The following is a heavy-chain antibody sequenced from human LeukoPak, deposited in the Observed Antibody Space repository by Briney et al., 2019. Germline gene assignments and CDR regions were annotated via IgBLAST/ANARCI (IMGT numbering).Heavy chain of an antibody. CDR1: GFTFSSYA. Sequence: GGSLRLSCAASGFTFSSYAIHWVRQAPGKGLEWVAVISYDGSNKYYADSVKGRFTISRDNSKNTLYLQMNSLRAEDTAVYYCASSSWSLGGMDVWGQGTTVTVSS. J-gene: IGHJ6*02. CDR3: ASSSWSLGGMDV. D-gene: IGHD6-13*01. CDR2: ISYDGSNK. V-gene: IGHV3-30-3*01.